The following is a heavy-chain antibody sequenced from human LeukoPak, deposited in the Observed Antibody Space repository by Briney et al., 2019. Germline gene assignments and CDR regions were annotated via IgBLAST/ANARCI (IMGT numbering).Heavy chain of an antibody. D-gene: IGHD6-19*01. CDR1: GGSFSGYY. V-gene: IGHV3-11*01. CDR3: ADVAGSDY. J-gene: IGHJ4*02. Sequence: LSLTCAVYGGSFSGYYWSWIRQAPGKGPEWVSYISSSGSTIYYADSVKGRFTISRDNAKNSLYLQMNSLRAEDTAVYYCADVAGSDYWGQGTLVTVSS. CDR2: ISSSGSTI.